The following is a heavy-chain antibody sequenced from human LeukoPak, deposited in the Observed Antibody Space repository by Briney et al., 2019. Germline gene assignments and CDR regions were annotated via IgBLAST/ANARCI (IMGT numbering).Heavy chain of an antibody. D-gene: IGHD2-2*01. CDR1: GFTVSSNF. V-gene: IGHV3-66*01. Sequence: GGSLRLSCAASGFTVSSNFMSWVRQAPGKGLEWVSVIYSGVTTYYADSVKGRFTISRDNSKNTLYLQMNSLRAEDTAVYYCARFGLPATAQGWYYFDYWGQGTLVTVSS. J-gene: IGHJ4*02. CDR3: ARFGLPATAQGWYYFDY. CDR2: IYSGVTT.